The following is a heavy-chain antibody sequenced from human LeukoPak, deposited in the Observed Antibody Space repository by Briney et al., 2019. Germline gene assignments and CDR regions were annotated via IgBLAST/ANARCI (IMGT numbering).Heavy chain of an antibody. CDR1: GGSISSYY. J-gene: IGHJ5*02. Sequence: SETLSLTCTVSGGSISSYYWSWIRQPPGKGLEWIGYAYYSGSTNYNPSLTGRVTISVDTSKNQFSLKLSSVSAADTAVYYCARSLGSGPFDPWGQGTLVTVSS. V-gene: IGHV4-59*01. CDR2: AYYSGST. CDR3: ARSLGSGPFDP. D-gene: IGHD6-19*01.